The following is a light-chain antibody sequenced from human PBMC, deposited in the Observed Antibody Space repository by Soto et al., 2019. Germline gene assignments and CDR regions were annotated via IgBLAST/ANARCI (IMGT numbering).Light chain of an antibody. CDR1: GSDVGS. V-gene: IGLV2-14*02. CDR2: EVS. Sequence: QSALTQPASVSGSPGQSITISCTGTGSDVGSVSWYQHPPGKAPKLIIYEVSYRPSGSSNRFSGSKSGNTASLTISGLQAEDEADYYCISYTLNSIPYVFGTGTKVTVL. J-gene: IGLJ1*01. CDR3: ISYTLNSIPYV.